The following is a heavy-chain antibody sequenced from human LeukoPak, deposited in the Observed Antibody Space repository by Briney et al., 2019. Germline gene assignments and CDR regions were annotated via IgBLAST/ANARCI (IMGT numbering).Heavy chain of an antibody. CDR2: IGGSVGSM. CDR1: GFTFSSYV. Sequence: GGSLRLSCAASGFTFSSYVMSWVRQAPGKGLEWVSNIGGSVGSMFYAASVKGRFAISRDNSKKTLFLQMNNLRVEDTAVYYCANLYRSGWYFDYWGQGTLVTVSS. D-gene: IGHD6-19*01. J-gene: IGHJ4*02. CDR3: ANLYRSGWYFDY. V-gene: IGHV3-23*01.